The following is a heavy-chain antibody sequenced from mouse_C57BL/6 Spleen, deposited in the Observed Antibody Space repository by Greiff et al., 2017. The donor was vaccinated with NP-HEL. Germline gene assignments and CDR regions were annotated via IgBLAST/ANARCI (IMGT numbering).Heavy chain of an antibody. CDR1: GYTFTRYW. D-gene: IGHD2-3*01. CDR3: ARSDHYDGYWGFAY. V-gene: IGHV1-52*01. J-gene: IGHJ3*01. CDR2: IDPSDSET. Sequence: QVQLQQPGAELVRPGSSVKLSCKASGYTFTRYWMHWVKPRPIQGLEWIGNIDPSDSETHYNQKFKDKATLTVDKSSSTAYMQLSSLTSEDSAVYYCARSDHYDGYWGFAYRGQGALVTVSA.